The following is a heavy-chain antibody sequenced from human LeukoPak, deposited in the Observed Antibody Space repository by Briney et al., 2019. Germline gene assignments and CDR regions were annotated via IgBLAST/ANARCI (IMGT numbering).Heavy chain of an antibody. J-gene: IGHJ3*02. CDR2: ISSSSSYI. V-gene: IGHV3-21*01. CDR1: AFTFSSYS. CDR3: VREELDTWGAFDI. Sequence: GGSLRLSCAASAFTFSSYSMNWVRQAPGKGLAWVSSISSSSSYIYYADSVKGRFTISRDNAKNSLYLQMNSLRAEDTALYYCVREELDTWGAFDIWGQGTMVTVSS. D-gene: IGHD1-7*01.